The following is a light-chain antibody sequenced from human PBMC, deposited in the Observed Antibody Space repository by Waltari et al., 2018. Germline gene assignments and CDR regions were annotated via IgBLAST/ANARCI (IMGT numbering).Light chain of an antibody. CDR3: SSYSTTNTIV. CDR1: SSDIGDSNY. V-gene: IGLV2-14*01. CDR2: DVT. Sequence: QSALTQPAPVSGSPGQSLPISCTGTSSDIGDSNYVSWYQQRPGTAPQLMIFDVTNRPSGVSNRFSGSKSGNTASLTSSGLRADDEAHYYCSSYSTTNTIVFGTGTKVTVL. J-gene: IGLJ1*01.